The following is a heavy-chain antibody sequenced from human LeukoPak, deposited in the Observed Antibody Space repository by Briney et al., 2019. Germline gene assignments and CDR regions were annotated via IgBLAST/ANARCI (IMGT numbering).Heavy chain of an antibody. V-gene: IGHV3-15*01. J-gene: IGHJ4*02. D-gene: IGHD1-26*01. CDR2: VKSKTDGGTT. Sequence: GGSLRLSCAASGFTFNNAWMSWVRQVPGKGLEWVGRVKSKTDGGTTDYAAPVKGRFTISRDDSINTLYLQMDSLKAEDTAVYYCSTSSDSIVGAPSLFRYWGQGTLVTVSS. CDR1: GFTFNNAW. CDR3: STSSDSIVGAPSLFRY.